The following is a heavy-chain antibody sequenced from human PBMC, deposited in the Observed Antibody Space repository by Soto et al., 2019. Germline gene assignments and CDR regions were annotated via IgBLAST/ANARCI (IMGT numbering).Heavy chain of an antibody. Sequence: QVQLQQWGAGLLKPSETLSLTCAVYGGSFSGYDWNWSCLPPGKGLGWIGEINHRGSTNYNPSLKRRVTISVDTSKNQSALKLSSVTAAETAVYYGARCYGRTFDYWGQGTLVTVSS. V-gene: IGHV4-34*01. D-gene: IGHD2-2*01. CDR3: ARCYGRTFDY. CDR1: GGSFSGYD. J-gene: IGHJ4*02. CDR2: INHRGST.